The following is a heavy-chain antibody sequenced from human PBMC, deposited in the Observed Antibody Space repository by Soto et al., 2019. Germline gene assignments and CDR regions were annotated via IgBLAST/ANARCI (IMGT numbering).Heavy chain of an antibody. V-gene: IGHV4-59*07. CDR1: NRPISNYY. D-gene: IGHD2-2*01. Sequence: SDTLSLTXTASNRPISNYYWTWIRQSPGKGLEWIGFVYYSGTTNYNTSLKSRVTISLQKSKNQFSLKLTSVTAADTAVYYCARAPRDAIPDYWGQGTLVTVSS. CDR3: ARAPRDAIPDY. CDR2: VYYSGTT. J-gene: IGHJ4*02.